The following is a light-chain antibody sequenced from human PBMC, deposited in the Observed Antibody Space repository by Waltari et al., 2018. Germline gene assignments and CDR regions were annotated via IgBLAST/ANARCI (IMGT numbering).Light chain of an antibody. J-gene: IGKJ3*01. Sequence: DIQMTQSPSSLSASVGDRVTITCQARQDISNYLNWYQQKPGKAPKLLIYDASNLETGVPSRFSGSGSGTDFTFTISSLQPEDIATYYCQQYDNPLTFGPGTKVDIK. CDR2: DAS. CDR3: QQYDNPLT. CDR1: QDISNY. V-gene: IGKV1-33*01.